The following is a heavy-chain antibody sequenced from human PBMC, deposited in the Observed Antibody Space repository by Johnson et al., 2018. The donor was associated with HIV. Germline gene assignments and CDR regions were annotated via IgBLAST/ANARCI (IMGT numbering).Heavy chain of an antibody. J-gene: IGHJ3*02. D-gene: IGHD2-21*02. CDR3: AREVVTAIHDVFDI. Sequence: VKLVESGGGLVQPGGSLRLSCAASGFTFSRYAMSWVRQTPGKGLEWVSVIGSSDDSTYYADSVKGRFTISRDNSKNTLYLQMNSLRAEDTAVYYCAREVVTAIHDVFDIWGQGTMVTVSS. CDR2: IGSSDDST. CDR1: GFTFSRYA. V-gene: IGHV3-23*04.